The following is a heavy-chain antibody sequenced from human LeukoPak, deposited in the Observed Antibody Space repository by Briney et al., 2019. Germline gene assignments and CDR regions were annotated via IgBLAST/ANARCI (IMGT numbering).Heavy chain of an antibody. CDR1: GFTFSDYY. D-gene: IGHD3-9*01. CDR3: ARDSTYYDILTGLDY. Sequence: PGGSLRLSCAASGFTFSDYYMSWIRQAPGKVLEWVSYISSSGSTIYYADSVKGRFTISRDNAKNSLYLQMNSLRAEDTAVYYCARDSTYYDILTGLDYWGQGTLVTVSS. V-gene: IGHV3-11*01. J-gene: IGHJ4*02. CDR2: ISSSGSTI.